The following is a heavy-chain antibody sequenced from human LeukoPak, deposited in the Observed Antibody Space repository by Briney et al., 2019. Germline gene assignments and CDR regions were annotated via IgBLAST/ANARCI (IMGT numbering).Heavy chain of an antibody. CDR1: GFIFSSYW. J-gene: IGHJ6*03. V-gene: IGHV3-48*01. CDR2: ISSSSSTI. CDR3: ARASYYYYMDV. Sequence: GGSLRLSCAASGFIFSSYWMNWVRQAPGKGLEWVSYISSSSSTIYYADSVKGRFTISRDNAKNSLYLQMNSLRAEDTAVYYCARASYYYYMDVWGKGTTVTVSS.